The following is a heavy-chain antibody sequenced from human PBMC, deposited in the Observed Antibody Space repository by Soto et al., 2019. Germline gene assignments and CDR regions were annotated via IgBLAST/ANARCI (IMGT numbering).Heavy chain of an antibody. CDR1: GFTFINYA. CDR2: ISGGGDAP. J-gene: IGHJ2*01. Sequence: EVQLLESGGGLVQPGGSLRLSCAGSGFTFINYAMNWVRQAPGKGLEWVSTISGGGDAPFFADSVRGRFTISRDNSKNTVTLQMNNLAVYDTAVEFCARKVPGSTSRPDYWYFDLWGRGTLVTVSS. V-gene: IGHV3-23*01. D-gene: IGHD3-10*01. CDR3: ARKVPGSTSRPDYWYFDL.